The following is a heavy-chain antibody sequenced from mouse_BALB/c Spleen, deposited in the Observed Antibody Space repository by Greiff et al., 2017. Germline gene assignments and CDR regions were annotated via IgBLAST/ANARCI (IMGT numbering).Heavy chain of an antibody. J-gene: IGHJ4*01. D-gene: IGHD3-2*02. V-gene: IGHV5-12-2*01. CDR3: ARRERSGAMDY. CDR1: GFTFSSYT. CDR2: ISNGGGST. Sequence: EVKLQESGGGLVQPGGSLKLSCAASGFTFSSYTMSWVRQTPEKRLEWVAYISNGGGSTYYPDTVKGRFTISRDNAKNTLYLQMSSLKSEDTAMYYCARRERSGAMDYWGQGTSVTVSS.